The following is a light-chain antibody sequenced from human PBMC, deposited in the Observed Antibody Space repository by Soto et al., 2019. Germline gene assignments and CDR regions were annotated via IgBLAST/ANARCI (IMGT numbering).Light chain of an antibody. CDR1: GSNIGNNN. J-gene: IGLJ2*01. CDR3: AAWDDSLSGVA. V-gene: IGLV1-47*01. Sequence: QSVLTQPPSASGTPGQRVTMSCSGGGSNIGNNNVYWYQQLPGTAPKPLIYKNTQRPSGVPDRFSGSKSGTSASLAISGLRSEDQADSYCAAWDDSLSGVAFGGGTKLTVL. CDR2: KNT.